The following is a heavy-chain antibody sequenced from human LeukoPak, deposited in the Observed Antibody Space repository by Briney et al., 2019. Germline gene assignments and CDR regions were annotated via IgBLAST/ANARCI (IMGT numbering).Heavy chain of an antibody. CDR1: GFTFGDYG. V-gene: IGHV4-34*01. CDR3: ARLRRGITMVRYYYYYMDV. CDR2: INHSGST. Sequence: GSLRLSCTASGFTFGDYGMSWIRQPPGKGLEWIGEINHSGSTNYNPSLKSRVTISVDTSKNQFSLKLSSVTAADTAVYYCARLRRGITMVRYYYYYMDVWGKGTTVTVSS. J-gene: IGHJ6*03. D-gene: IGHD3-10*01.